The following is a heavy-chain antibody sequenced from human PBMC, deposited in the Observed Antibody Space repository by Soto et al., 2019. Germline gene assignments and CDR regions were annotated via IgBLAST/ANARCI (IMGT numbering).Heavy chain of an antibody. CDR1: GGSVSSGSYY. Sequence: SETLSLTCTVSGGSVSSGSYYWSWIRQPPGKGLEWIGYIYYSGSTNYNPSLKSRVTISVDTSKSQFSLKLSSVTAADTAVYYCARYCSGGSCYKLWFDPWGQGTLVTVSS. D-gene: IGHD2-15*01. J-gene: IGHJ5*02. CDR3: ARYCSGGSCYKLWFDP. V-gene: IGHV4-61*01. CDR2: IYYSGST.